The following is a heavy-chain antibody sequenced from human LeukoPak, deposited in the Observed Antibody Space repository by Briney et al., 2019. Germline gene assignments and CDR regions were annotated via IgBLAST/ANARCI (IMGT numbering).Heavy chain of an antibody. D-gene: IGHD1-26*01. Sequence: SETLSLTCTVSGVPISGYYWSWIRQPPGKGLEWIGFIYHSATTNYNPSLKSRVTISVDTSKNQFSLKLSSVTAADTAVYYCARSDYTIRLDSWGQGTLVTVSS. CDR2: IYHSATT. J-gene: IGHJ4*02. V-gene: IGHV4-59*01. CDR1: GVPISGYY. CDR3: ARSDYTIRLDS.